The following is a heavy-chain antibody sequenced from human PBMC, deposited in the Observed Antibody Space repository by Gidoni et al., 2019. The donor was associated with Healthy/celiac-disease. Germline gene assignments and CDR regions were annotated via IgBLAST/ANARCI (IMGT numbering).Heavy chain of an antibody. D-gene: IGHD6-25*01. Sequence: QLVQSGAEVKKPGASVKVSCTASGYTFTGYYMHWVRQAPGQGLEWMGWINPNSGGTNYAQKFQGWVTMTRDTSISTAYMELSRLRSDDTAVYYCARDSSGAAASATGWFDPWGQGTLVTVSS. J-gene: IGHJ5*02. CDR1: GYTFTGYY. CDR3: ARDSSGAAASATGWFDP. CDR2: INPNSGGT. V-gene: IGHV1-2*04.